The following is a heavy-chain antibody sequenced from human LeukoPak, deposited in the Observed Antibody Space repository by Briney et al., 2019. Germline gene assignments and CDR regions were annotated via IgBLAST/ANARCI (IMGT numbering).Heavy chain of an antibody. Sequence: PSETLSLTCTVSGGSISGYYCSWIRQPAEKGLEWIGRIYSSGWSTNYNPSLKSRVTMSVDTSKNQFSLKLSSVTAADTAVYYCARDALGYCSGGSCYSEFDYWGQGTLVTVSS. CDR3: ARDALGYCSGGSCYSEFDY. CDR2: IYSSGWST. V-gene: IGHV4-4*07. CDR1: GGSISGYY. D-gene: IGHD2-15*01. J-gene: IGHJ4*02.